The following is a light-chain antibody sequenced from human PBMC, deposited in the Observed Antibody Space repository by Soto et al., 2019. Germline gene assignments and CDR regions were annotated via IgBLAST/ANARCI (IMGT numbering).Light chain of an antibody. CDR2: AAS. CDR3: QQYGGSPRT. Sequence: LTQSPSSLSASVGDRVSISCRASQGNNTFVAWYQQKRGQAPRVVIFAASSRATGIPDRFRGSGSGTDFTLTIDRLEPEDFAVYYCQQYGGSPRTFGQGTRVELK. CDR1: QGNNTF. V-gene: IGKV3-20*01. J-gene: IGKJ1*01.